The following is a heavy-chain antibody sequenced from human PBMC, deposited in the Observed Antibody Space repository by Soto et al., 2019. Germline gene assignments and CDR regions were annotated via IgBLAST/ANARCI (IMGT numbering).Heavy chain of an antibody. CDR3: ARDPSYGADGYNSGEFDY. V-gene: IGHV3-48*03. Sequence: EVQLVESGGGLVQPGGSLRLSCAASGFTFSSYEMNWVRQAPGKGLEWVSYISSSGSTIYYADSVKGRFTISRDNAKNSLYLQMNSLRAEDTAVYYCARDPSYGADGYNSGEFDYWGQGTLVTVSS. J-gene: IGHJ4*02. CDR2: ISSSGSTI. CDR1: GFTFSSYE. D-gene: IGHD5-12*01.